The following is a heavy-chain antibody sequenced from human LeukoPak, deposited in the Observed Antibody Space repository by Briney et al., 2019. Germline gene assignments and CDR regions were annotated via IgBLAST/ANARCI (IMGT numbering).Heavy chain of an antibody. Sequence: GGSLTLTCAASGGSPSSYCLHLVRQAPRMGLEWVSFIYYDGSTYYADSVKGRFTISRDNSKNTLYLQMNSLRAEDTAVYYCAREKVDYDYVWGSYRLYYFDYWGQGTLVTVSS. V-gene: IGHV3-66*01. CDR2: IYYDGST. D-gene: IGHD3-16*02. CDR3: AREKVDYDYVWGSYRLYYFDY. CDR1: GGSPSSYC. J-gene: IGHJ4*02.